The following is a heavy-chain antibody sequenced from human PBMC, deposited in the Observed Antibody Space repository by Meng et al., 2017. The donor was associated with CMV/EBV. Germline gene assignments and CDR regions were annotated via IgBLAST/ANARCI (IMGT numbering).Heavy chain of an antibody. CDR2: TLFDGSDN. Sequence: GESLKISCAASGFTFSNYAMHWVRQAPGRGLEWVTFTLFDGSDNHYRDSVKGRFTISRDNSKNTLYLQMNSLRAEDTAVYYCANQYSSSWGGGYFDYWGQGTLVTVSS. V-gene: IGHV3-30*02. J-gene: IGHJ4*02. CDR1: GFTFSNYA. CDR3: ANQYSSSWGGGYFDY. D-gene: IGHD6-13*01.